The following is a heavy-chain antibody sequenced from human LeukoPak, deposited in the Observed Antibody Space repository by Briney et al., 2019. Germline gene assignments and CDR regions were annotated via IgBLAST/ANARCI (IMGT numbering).Heavy chain of an antibody. CDR1: GYSISSGDY. CDR3: ARHDSSGPYNAFDV. V-gene: IGHV4-38-2*02. CDR2: IYHSGRT. J-gene: IGHJ3*01. D-gene: IGHD3-22*01. Sequence: SETLSLTCTVSGYSISSGDYWGWIRQPPGKGLESIGSIYHSGRTYYNPSLKSRVTISVDTSKNQFSLKVSSVTAADTAVYYCARHDSSGPYNAFDVWGQGTMVTVSS.